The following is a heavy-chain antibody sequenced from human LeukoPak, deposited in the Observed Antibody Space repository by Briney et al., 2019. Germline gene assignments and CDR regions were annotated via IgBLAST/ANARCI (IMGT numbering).Heavy chain of an antibody. CDR3: GRGNAAKYYGMDV. CDR1: GLTLSAHD. J-gene: IGHJ6*02. V-gene: IGHV3-13*01. D-gene: IGHD6-25*01. CDR2: IGTAGDA. Sequence: GGSLRLSCAASGLTLSAHDMHWVRQVSGKGLECVSTIGTAGDAYYAGSVKGRFTVSRENADNSLYLHMNSLTVGDMAVYYCGRGNAAKYYGMDVWGQGTAVIVSS.